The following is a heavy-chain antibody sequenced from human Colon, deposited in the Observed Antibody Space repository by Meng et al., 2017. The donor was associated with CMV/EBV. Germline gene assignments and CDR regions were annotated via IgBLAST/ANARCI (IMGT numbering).Heavy chain of an antibody. V-gene: IGHV3-7*01. CDR2: IKQDGSEK. J-gene: IGHJ5*01. CDR3: ARAGISSNSMYNWVDS. CDR1: GFTLSNYW. D-gene: IGHD2/OR15-2a*01. Sequence: GESLKISCAASGFTLSNYWMTWFRQAPGKGLEWVANIKQDGSEKYYVGSVKGRFTISRDNAKNSLYLQMNSLRAEDTAVYYCARAGISSNSMYNWVDSWGQGTLVTVSS.